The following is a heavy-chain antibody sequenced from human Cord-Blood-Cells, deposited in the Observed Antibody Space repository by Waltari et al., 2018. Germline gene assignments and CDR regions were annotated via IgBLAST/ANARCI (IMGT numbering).Heavy chain of an antibody. CDR1: GYTFTGYY. Sequence: QVQLVQSGAEVKKPGASVKVSCKASGYTFTGYYMHWVRQDPGQGLEWMGWINPNSGGTNYAQKFQGWVTMTRDTSISTAYMELSRLRSDDTAVYYCARSLGYNYYYGMDVWGQGTTVTVSS. J-gene: IGHJ6*02. CDR3: ARSLGYNYYYGMDV. CDR2: INPNSGGT. D-gene: IGHD3-22*01. V-gene: IGHV1-2*04.